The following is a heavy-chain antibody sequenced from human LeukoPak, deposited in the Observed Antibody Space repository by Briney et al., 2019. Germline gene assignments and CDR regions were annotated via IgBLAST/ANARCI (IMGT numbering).Heavy chain of an antibody. J-gene: IGHJ3*02. Sequence: SGTLSLTCAVSGGSIISNNWWSWVRPPPGKGLEWIGEIYHSGSTTYNPSLKSRLTISLDKSKNYFSLRLTSVTAADTAVYFCATYSGTDYDAFDIWGQGTLVTVSS. D-gene: IGHD5-12*01. CDR3: ATYSGTDYDAFDI. CDR2: IYHSGST. V-gene: IGHV4-4*02. CDR1: GGSIISNNW.